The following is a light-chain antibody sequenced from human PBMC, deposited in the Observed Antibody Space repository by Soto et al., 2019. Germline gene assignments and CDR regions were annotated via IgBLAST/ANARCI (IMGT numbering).Light chain of an antibody. J-gene: IGKJ1*01. CDR3: QQYDTYWT. Sequence: IQMTQSPSTLSASVGDRVIITCLASQGIGSWLAWYQQKPGKAPKLLIYKAFTLESGVPSRFSGSVSGTDFTLTISSLQPDDFATYYCQQYDTYWTFGQGTKVEIK. V-gene: IGKV1-5*03. CDR2: KAF. CDR1: QGIGSW.